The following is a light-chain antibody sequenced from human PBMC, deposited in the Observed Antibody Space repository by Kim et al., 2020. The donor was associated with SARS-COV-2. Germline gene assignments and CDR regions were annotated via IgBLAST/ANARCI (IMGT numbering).Light chain of an antibody. CDR1: QNIDAW. Sequence: ASVGDRVTITCRASQNIDAWLAWYQQNPGKAPKLLIYTASTLESGVPSRFSGSGSGTEFTLTISSLQPDDFATYYCQQYKTYPVTFGGGTKVDIK. V-gene: IGKV1-5*03. J-gene: IGKJ4*01. CDR2: TAS. CDR3: QQYKTYPVT.